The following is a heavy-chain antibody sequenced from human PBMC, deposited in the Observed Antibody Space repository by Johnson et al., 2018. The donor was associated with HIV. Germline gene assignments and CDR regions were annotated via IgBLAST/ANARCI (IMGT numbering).Heavy chain of an antibody. CDR2: ISYDGSNK. V-gene: IGHV3-30*04. J-gene: IGHJ3*02. Sequence: QVQLVESGGGVVQPGKSLRLSCAASGFTFSSSAMHWVRQAPGKGLEWVAVISYDGSNKYYADSVKGRFTISRDNAKNSLYLQMNSLRAEDTALYYCARGDAFDIWGQGTMVTVSS. CDR1: GFTFSSSA. CDR3: ARGDAFDI.